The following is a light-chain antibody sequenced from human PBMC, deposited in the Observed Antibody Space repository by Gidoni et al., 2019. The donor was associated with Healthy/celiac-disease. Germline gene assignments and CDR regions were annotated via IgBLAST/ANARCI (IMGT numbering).Light chain of an antibody. J-gene: IGLJ3*02. CDR3: QSADSSGTYPRV. Sequence: SYELPQPPSVSVSPGQTARITCSGDALPKQYAYWYQQKPGQAPVLVIDKDSERPSGIPERFSGSSSGTTGTLTISGVQAEDEADYYCQSADSSGTYPRVFGGGTKLTVL. CDR2: KDS. CDR1: ALPKQY. V-gene: IGLV3-25*03.